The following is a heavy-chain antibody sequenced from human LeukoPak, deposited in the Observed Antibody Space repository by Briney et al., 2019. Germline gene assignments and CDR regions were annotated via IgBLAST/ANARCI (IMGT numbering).Heavy chain of an antibody. CDR1: GFTFSSYA. D-gene: IGHD2-15*01. CDR2: ISGSGGST. Sequence: PGGSLRLSCAASGFTFSSYAMSWVRQAPGKGLEWVSAISGSGGSTYYADYVKGRFTISRDNSKNTLYLQMNSLRAEDTAVYYCAKDKGVVVVAATGHFQHWGQGTLVTVSS. CDR3: AKDKGVVVVAATGHFQH. J-gene: IGHJ1*01. V-gene: IGHV3-23*01.